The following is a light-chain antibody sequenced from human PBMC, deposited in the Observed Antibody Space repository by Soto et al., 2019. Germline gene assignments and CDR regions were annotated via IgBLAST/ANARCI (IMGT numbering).Light chain of an antibody. V-gene: IGKV3-11*01. CDR1: QSVSSY. J-gene: IGKJ5*01. Sequence: EIVLTQSPATLSLSPGESATLSCRASQSVSSYLAWYQQNPGQAPRLLIYDASNRATGIPARFSGSGSGTDFTLTISSLEPEDFAVYYCQHRIVWPVTFGQGTRLEMK. CDR3: QHRIVWPVT. CDR2: DAS.